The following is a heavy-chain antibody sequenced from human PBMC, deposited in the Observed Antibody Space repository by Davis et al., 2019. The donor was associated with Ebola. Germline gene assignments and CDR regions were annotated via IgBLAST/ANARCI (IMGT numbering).Heavy chain of an antibody. J-gene: IGHJ5*02. D-gene: IGHD2-15*01. Sequence: GESLKISCAASGFTFSSYAMHWVRQAPGKGLEWVAVISYDGSNKYYADSVKGRFTISRDNAKNTLYLQMNSLRDEDTAVYYCARGDFVVVVAAKESVFWFDPWGQGTLVTVSS. CDR2: ISYDGSNK. CDR1: GFTFSSYA. CDR3: ARGDFVVVVAAKESVFWFDP. V-gene: IGHV3-30-3*01.